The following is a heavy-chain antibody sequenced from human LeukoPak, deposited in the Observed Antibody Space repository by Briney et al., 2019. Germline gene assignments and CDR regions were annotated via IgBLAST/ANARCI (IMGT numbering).Heavy chain of an antibody. Sequence: EASVKVSCKASGYAFTSYDINWVRQATGQGLEWMGWISAYNGNTNYAQKLQGRVTMTTDTSTSTAYMELRSLRSDDTAVYYCARVSGIYSNYLGWFDPWGQGTLVTVSS. CDR2: ISAYNGNT. V-gene: IGHV1-18*01. J-gene: IGHJ5*02. CDR1: GYAFTSYD. D-gene: IGHD4-11*01. CDR3: ARVSGIYSNYLGWFDP.